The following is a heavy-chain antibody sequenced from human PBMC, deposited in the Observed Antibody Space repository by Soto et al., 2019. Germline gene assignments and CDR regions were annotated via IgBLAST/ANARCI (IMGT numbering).Heavy chain of an antibody. J-gene: IGHJ6*02. CDR1: GGTFSSYA. Sequence: GASVKVSCKASGGTFSSYAISWVRQAPGQGLEWMGGIIPIFGTANYAQKFQGRVTITADESTSTAYMELSSLRSEDTAVYYCARAGYNWNYEPSYGMDVWGQGTTVTVSS. CDR2: IIPIFGTA. V-gene: IGHV1-69*13. D-gene: IGHD1-7*01. CDR3: ARAGYNWNYEPSYGMDV.